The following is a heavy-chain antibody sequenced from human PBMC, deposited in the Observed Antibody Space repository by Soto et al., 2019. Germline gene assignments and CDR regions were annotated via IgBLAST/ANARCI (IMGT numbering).Heavy chain of an antibody. D-gene: IGHD3-3*01. J-gene: IGHJ4*02. CDR2: IYYDGST. V-gene: IGHV4-30-4*08. CDR3: ASFSHSANPFED. Sequence: QVQLQESGPGLVKPSQTLSLTCSVSGGSVNSGGYYWNWIRQHPGKDLEWIGYIYYDGSTYYNPSLQTRINISADTSKNQFSLNLSSVTAADTAVYYCASFSHSANPFEDWGQGTLVTVSS. CDR1: GGSVNSGGYY.